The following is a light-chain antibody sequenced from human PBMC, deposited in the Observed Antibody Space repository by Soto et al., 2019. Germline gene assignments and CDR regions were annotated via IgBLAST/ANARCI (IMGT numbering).Light chain of an antibody. J-gene: IGKJ1*01. CDR2: AAS. V-gene: IGKV1-9*01. Sequence: DIQLTQSPSFLSASVGDRVTITCRASEGISSYVAWYQQKPGKAPELLIYAASTLHSGVPSRFSGSGSGTEFTLTIRSLQPEDFATYYCQQLNGYPPWTFGQGTKVEIK. CDR3: QQLNGYPPWT. CDR1: EGISSY.